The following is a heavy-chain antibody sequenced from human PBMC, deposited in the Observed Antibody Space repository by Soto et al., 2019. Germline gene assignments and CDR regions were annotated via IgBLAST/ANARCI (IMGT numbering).Heavy chain of an antibody. CDR3: AKVENLLYSYGSLDAFDI. Sequence: PGGSLRLSCAASGFTFSSYAMSWVRQAPGKGLEWVSAISGSGGSTYYADSVKGRFTISRDNSKNTLYLQMNSLRAEDTAVYYSAKVENLLYSYGSLDAFDIWGQGTMVTVSS. CDR2: ISGSGGST. V-gene: IGHV3-23*01. CDR1: GFTFSSYA. D-gene: IGHD5-18*01. J-gene: IGHJ3*02.